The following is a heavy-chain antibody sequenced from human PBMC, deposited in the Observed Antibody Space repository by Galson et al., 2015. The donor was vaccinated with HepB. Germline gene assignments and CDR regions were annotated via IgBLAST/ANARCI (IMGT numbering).Heavy chain of an antibody. J-gene: IGHJ6*02. D-gene: IGHD7-27*01. V-gene: IGHV1-2*02. CDR3: ARDLAAGAVHYYYYGMDV. CDR1: GYSFTGYY. CDR2: INPNSGGT. Sequence: SVKVSCKASGYSFTGYYMHWVRQAPGQGLEWMGWINPNSGGTNYAQKFKGRVTMTRDTSISKAYMELIRLRSDDTAVYYCARDLAAGAVHYYYYGMDVWGQGTTVTVSS.